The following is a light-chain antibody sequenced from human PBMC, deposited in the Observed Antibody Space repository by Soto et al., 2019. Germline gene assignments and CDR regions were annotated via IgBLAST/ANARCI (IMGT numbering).Light chain of an antibody. CDR2: EVS. V-gene: IGLV2-14*01. J-gene: IGLJ2*01. CDR1: SSDVGGYNF. Sequence: QSALTQPASVSGSPRQSITISCTGTSSDVGGYNFVSWYQQHPGKAPKLLIYEVSSRPSGISNRFSGSKSGNTASLTISGLQAEDEADYYCGSYTSSSTLVFGGGTKLTVL. CDR3: GSYTSSSTLV.